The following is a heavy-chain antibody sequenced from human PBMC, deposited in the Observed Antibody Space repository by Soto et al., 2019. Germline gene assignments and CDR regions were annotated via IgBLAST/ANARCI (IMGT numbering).Heavy chain of an antibody. CDR1: GGSISTSNW. CDR2: IQHSGSP. V-gene: IGHV4-4*02. D-gene: IGHD3-22*01. CDR3: VRDVWNVYDDSPTGQVVY. J-gene: IGHJ4*02. Sequence: QVQLQESGPGLVPPSGTPALTCAVSGGSISTSNWWSWVRQPPGEGLEWIGEIQHSGSPKYNPSPASRVTISVGKTQNQCSPELSSVAAADTAGDYCVRDVWNVYDDSPTGQVVYWGQGTLVTVSS.